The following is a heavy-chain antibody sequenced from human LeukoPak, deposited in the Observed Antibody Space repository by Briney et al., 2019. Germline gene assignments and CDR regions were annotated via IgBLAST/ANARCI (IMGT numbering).Heavy chain of an antibody. V-gene: IGHV3-23*01. CDR3: ARDLNARIVATITLVY. CDR2: ISGSGGST. Sequence: GGSLRLSCAASGFTFSSYAMSWVRQAPGKGLEWVSAISGSGGSTYYADSVKGRFTISRDNSKNTLYLQMNSLRAEDTAVYYCARDLNARIVATITLVYWGQGTLVTVSS. D-gene: IGHD5-12*01. CDR1: GFTFSSYA. J-gene: IGHJ4*02.